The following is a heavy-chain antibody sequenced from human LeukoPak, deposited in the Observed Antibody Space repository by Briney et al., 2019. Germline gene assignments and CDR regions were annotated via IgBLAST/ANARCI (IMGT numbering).Heavy chain of an antibody. CDR1: GYTFTSYG. CDR3: ARDTVTMIVVVRSGMDV. J-gene: IGHJ6*02. D-gene: IGHD3-22*01. V-gene: IGHV1-18*01. CDR2: ISAYNGNT. Sequence: ASVKVSCKASGYTFTSYGISWVRQAPGQGLEWMGWISAYNGNTNYAQKLQGRATMTTDTSTSTAYMELRSLRSDDTAVYYCARDTVTMIVVVRSGMDVWGQGTTVTVSS.